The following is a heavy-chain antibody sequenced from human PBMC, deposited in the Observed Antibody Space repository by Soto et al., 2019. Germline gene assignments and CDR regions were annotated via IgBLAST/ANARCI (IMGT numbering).Heavy chain of an antibody. J-gene: IGHJ4*02. CDR3: ARGHDYGDYDY. CDR1: GGTFSSYT. Sequence: QVQLVQSGAEVKKPGSSVKVSCKASGGTFSSYTISWVRQAPGQGLEWMGRIIPILGIANYAQKFQGRVTITADKSTSTAYMELSSLRSEDTAVYYGARGHDYGDYDYWGQGTLVTVSS. CDR2: IIPILGIA. V-gene: IGHV1-69*02. D-gene: IGHD4-17*01.